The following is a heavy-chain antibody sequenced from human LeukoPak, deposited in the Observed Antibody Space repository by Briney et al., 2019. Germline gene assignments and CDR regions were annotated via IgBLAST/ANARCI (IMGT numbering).Heavy chain of an antibody. J-gene: IGHJ4*02. D-gene: IGHD2-15*01. CDR3: ARLSGGSPGDY. V-gene: IGHV4-59*01. CDR1: GGSISTYY. Sequence: SETLSLTCTVSGGSISTYYWSWIRQPPGKGLEWIGYIYNSGSTKYNPSLKSRVTISVDTSNNQFSLKLLSVTAADTAVYYCARLSGGSPGDYWGQGTLVTVSS. CDR2: IYNSGST.